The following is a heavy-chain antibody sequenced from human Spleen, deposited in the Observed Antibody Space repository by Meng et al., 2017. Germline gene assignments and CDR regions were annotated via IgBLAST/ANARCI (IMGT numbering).Heavy chain of an antibody. V-gene: IGHV4-38-2*01. CDR2: AYHSGGT. CDR1: GYAITSLEY. Sequence: GSLRLSCVVSGYAITSLEYWGWIRQSPGKGLEYIASAYHSGGTYYNPSLRSRVTISLDTSKNQFSLKLTSVTAADTAVYYCAGGAVVTLIFYHAMDVWGQGTTVTVSS. CDR3: AGGAVVTLIFYHAMDV. D-gene: IGHD2-21*02. J-gene: IGHJ6*02.